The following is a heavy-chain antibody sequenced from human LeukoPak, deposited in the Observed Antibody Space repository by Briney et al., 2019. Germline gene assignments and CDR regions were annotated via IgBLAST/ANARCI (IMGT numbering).Heavy chain of an antibody. Sequence: SETLSLTCAVYGGSFSGYYWSWIRQPPGKGLEWLGEINHSGRTHYNPSLKSRVTISVDTSKNQFSLRLSSVTAADTAVYYCASLARAGYNFWSGSPLDYWGQGTLVTVSS. V-gene: IGHV4-34*01. CDR3: ASLARAGYNFWSGSPLDY. D-gene: IGHD3-3*01. CDR1: GGSFSGYY. CDR2: INHSGRT. J-gene: IGHJ4*02.